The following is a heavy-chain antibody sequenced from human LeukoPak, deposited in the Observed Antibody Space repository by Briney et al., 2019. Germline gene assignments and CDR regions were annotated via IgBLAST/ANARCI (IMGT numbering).Heavy chain of an antibody. CDR3: ARDGDAYNFDF. J-gene: IGHJ4*02. V-gene: IGHV3-74*01. Sequence: TGGSLRLSCAASGFTFSSYGMHWVRQVPGKGLVWVSRIHRDGSNTDYADSVKGRFIISRDNVKNTLYLQMNSLRADDTAVYYCARDGDAYNFDFWGQGALVTVSS. D-gene: IGHD5-24*01. CDR2: IHRDGSNT. CDR1: GFTFSSYG.